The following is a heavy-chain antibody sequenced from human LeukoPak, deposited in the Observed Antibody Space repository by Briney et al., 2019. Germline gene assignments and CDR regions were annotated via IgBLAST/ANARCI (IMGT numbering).Heavy chain of an antibody. CDR2: INHSGST. V-gene: IGHV4-34*01. CDR3: ASRRGSGNHYFDY. CDR1: GGSFSGYY. Sequence: SETLSLTCAVYGGSFSGYYWSWIRQPPGKGLEWIGEINHSGSTNYNPSLKSRVTISVDTSKNQFSLKLSSVTAADTAVYYCASRRGSGNHYFDYWGQGTLVTVSS. J-gene: IGHJ4*02. D-gene: IGHD3-10*01.